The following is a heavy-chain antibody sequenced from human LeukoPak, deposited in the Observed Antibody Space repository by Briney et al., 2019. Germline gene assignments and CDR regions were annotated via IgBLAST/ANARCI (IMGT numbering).Heavy chain of an antibody. V-gene: IGHV3-11*05. J-gene: IGHJ3*02. CDR1: QFTFSDHY. Sequence: GGSLRLSCAVSQFTFSDHYMSWIRQAPGQGLEWLSSTSSKGDHTNYADSVKGRFTISRDNAKESLFLHMNNLRAEDTAVYFCARGSFSGFPAINVTGVQGAFDIWGQGTVVSVSS. D-gene: IGHD3-22*01. CDR2: TSSKGDHT. CDR3: ARGSFSGFPAINVTGVQGAFDI.